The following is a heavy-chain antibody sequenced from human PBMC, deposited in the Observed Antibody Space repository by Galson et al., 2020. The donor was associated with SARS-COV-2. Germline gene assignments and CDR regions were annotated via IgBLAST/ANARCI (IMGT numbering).Heavy chain of an antibody. D-gene: IGHD3-9*01. J-gene: IGHJ5*02. CDR1: GGSISSSSYY. V-gene: IGHV4-39*07. CDR3: ATGVLFDWLFETNWFDP. Sequence: SETLSLTCTVSGGSISSSSYYWGWIRQPPGKGLEWIWSIYYRGSTYYNPSLKSRVTISVDTSKNQFSLKLSSVTTADTAVYYCATGVLFDWLFETNWFDPWGQGTLVTVSS. CDR2: IYYRGST.